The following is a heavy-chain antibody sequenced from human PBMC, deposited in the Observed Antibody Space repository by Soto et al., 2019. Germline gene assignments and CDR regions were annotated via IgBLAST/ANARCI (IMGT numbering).Heavy chain of an antibody. CDR2: ISSSGSTI. D-gene: IGHD6-13*01. V-gene: IGHV3-48*03. CDR3: ARDKNGIAAAGPH. CDR1: GFTFSSYE. J-gene: IGHJ3*01. Sequence: PGGSLRLSCAASGFTFSSYEMNWVRQAPGKGLEWVSYISSSGSTIYYADSVKGRFTISRDNAKNSLYLQMNSLRAEDTAVYYCARDKNGIAAAGPHRGQGTMVTVSS.